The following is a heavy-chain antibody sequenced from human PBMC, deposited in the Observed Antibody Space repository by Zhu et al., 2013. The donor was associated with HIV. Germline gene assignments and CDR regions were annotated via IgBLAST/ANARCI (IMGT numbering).Heavy chain of an antibody. D-gene: IGHD4-4*01. CDR2: IIPIFGTA. J-gene: IGHJ4*02. CDR1: GGTFSSYA. Sequence: QVQLVQSGAEVKKPGSSVKVSCKASGGTFSSYAISWVRQAPGQGLEWMGGIIPIFGTANYAQKFQGRVTLTSDTSTSTVYMELSSLRSEDTALYYCARDYSNYITVWGQGTLVTVSS. CDR3: ARDYSNYITV. V-gene: IGHV1-69*06.